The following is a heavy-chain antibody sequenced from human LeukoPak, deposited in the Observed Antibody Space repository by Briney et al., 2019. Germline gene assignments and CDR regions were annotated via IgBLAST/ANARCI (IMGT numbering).Heavy chain of an antibody. Sequence: PSETLSLTCTVSGGSISSSNYYWGWIRQPPGKGLEWIGNIYYSGSTYYNPSLKSRVTISVDTSKNQFSLKLSSVTAADTAMYYCASGTSGIWGQGTMVTVSS. CDR2: IYYSGST. V-gene: IGHV4-39*01. J-gene: IGHJ3*02. CDR1: GGSISSSNYY. CDR3: ASGTSGI. D-gene: IGHD1-1*01.